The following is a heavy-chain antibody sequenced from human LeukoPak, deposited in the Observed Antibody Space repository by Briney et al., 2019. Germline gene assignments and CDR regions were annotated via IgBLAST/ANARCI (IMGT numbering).Heavy chain of an antibody. J-gene: IGHJ4*02. CDR1: GGSISSGGYY. Sequence: SETLSLTCTVSGGSISSGGYYWSWIRQHPGKGLEWIGYIYYSGSTYYNPSLKSRVTISVDTSKNQFSLKLSSVTAADTAVYYCARGSNQYYYGSGSYPLGYWGQGTLVTVSS. V-gene: IGHV4-31*03. CDR3: ARGSNQYYYGSGSYPLGY. CDR2: IYYSGST. D-gene: IGHD3-10*01.